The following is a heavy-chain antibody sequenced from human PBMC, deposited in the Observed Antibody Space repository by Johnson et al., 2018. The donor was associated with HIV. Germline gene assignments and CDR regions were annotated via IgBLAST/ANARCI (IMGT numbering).Heavy chain of an antibody. CDR3: TTDMEQQQLAYDAFDI. V-gene: IGHV3-33*03. Sequence: QVQLVESGGGVVQPGRSLRLSCAASGFTFSSYGMHWVRQAPGKGPEWVAVISFDGNLKKYADSVKGRFTISRDNAKNSLYLQMNSLRAEDTAVYYCTTDMEQQQLAYDAFDIWGQGTMVTVSS. D-gene: IGHD6-13*01. J-gene: IGHJ3*02. CDR2: ISFDGNLK. CDR1: GFTFSSYG.